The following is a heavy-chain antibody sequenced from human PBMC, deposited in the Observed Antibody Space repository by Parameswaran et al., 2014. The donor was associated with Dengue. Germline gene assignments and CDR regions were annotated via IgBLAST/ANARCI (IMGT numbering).Heavy chain of an antibody. V-gene: IGHV3-33*01. CDR2: IWYDGSNK. J-gene: IGHJ6*02. Sequence: VRPDARKGLEWVAVIWYDGSNKYYADSVKGRFTISRDNSKNTLYLQMNSLRAEDTAVYYCARDGGYSYGFGFMPNYYYYGMDVWGQGTTVTVSS. D-gene: IGHD5-18*01. CDR3: ARDGGYSYGFGFMPNYYYYGMDV.